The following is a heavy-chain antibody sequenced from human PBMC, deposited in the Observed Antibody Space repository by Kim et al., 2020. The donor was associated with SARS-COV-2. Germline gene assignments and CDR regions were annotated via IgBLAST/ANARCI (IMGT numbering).Heavy chain of an antibody. CDR3: AKDPGKLTAVDY. V-gene: IGHV3-23*01. J-gene: IGHJ4*02. D-gene: IGHD4-4*01. CDR2: T. Sequence: TYYADSVKGRFTISRDNSKNTLYLQMNSLRDEDTALYYCAKDPGKLTAVDYWGQGTLVTVSS.